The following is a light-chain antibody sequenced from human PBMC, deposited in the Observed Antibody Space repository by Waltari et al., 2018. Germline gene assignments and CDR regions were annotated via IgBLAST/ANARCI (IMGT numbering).Light chain of an antibody. J-gene: IGKJ4*01. V-gene: IGKV4-1*01. CDR2: LAS. CDR3: QQYYTTPLT. Sequence: DIVMTQSPDSLAVSLGERATINCKSSQSVLYSSNHKNYLAWYQQKPGQPPKLLIYLASTRESGVPDRFGGSGSGTDFTLTISSLQAEDVAVYYCQQYYTTPLTFGGGTKVEIK. CDR1: QSVLYSSNHKNY.